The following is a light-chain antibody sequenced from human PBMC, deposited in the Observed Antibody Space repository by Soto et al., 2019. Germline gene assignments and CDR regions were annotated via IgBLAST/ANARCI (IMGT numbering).Light chain of an antibody. CDR3: QQYHSHPVT. CDR1: QAINSH. J-gene: IGKJ4*01. V-gene: IGKV1-16*02. CDR2: DAS. Sequence: DIQMTQSPSSLSASVGDRVTITCRASQAINSHLAWFQQKPGKAPKSLISDASSLQSGVPLNFSDSGSGTDFTLTISNLLPEDFATYYCQQYHSHPVTFGGGTKVEIK.